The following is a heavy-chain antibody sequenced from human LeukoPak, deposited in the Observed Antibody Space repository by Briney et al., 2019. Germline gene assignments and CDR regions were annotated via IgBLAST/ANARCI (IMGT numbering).Heavy chain of an antibody. CDR2: ISGSGGST. Sequence: GGSLRLSCAASGFTFSSYAMSWVRQAPGKGLEWVSAISGSGGSTYYADSVKGRFTISRDNSKNTLYLQMNSLRAEDTAVYYCAKDYFGYMWIQYTYYYYYMDVWGKGTTVTVSS. J-gene: IGHJ6*03. D-gene: IGHD5-18*01. V-gene: IGHV3-23*01. CDR3: AKDYFGYMWIQYTYYYYYMDV. CDR1: GFTFSSYA.